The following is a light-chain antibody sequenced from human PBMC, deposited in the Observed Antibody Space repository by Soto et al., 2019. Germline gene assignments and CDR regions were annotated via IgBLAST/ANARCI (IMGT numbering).Light chain of an antibody. J-gene: IGKJ5*01. CDR3: QQYNNWPPLT. Sequence: EIVMTQSPATLSVSPGARAPLSCRASQSVSSNLAWYQQKLGQAPRLLIYGASTRATGIPARFSGSGSGTEFILTISSLQSEDFAVYYCQQYNNWPPLTFGQGTRLEIK. V-gene: IGKV3D-15*01. CDR1: QSVSSN. CDR2: GAS.